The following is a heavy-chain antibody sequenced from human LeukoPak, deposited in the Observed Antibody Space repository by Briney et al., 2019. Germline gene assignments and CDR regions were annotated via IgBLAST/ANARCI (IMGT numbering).Heavy chain of an antibody. J-gene: IGHJ4*02. CDR1: GFTVSGNY. Sequence: GGSLRLSCAASGFTVSGNYMSWVRQAPGKGLEWLSVIHRGGNTYYADSVKGRFTISRDSSKNTVFLQMDSLRAEDTAVYYCARDPGYGLGVDYGDYWGQGTLVTVST. D-gene: IGHD3-10*01. V-gene: IGHV3-66*01. CDR2: IHRGGNT. CDR3: ARDPGYGLGVDYGDY.